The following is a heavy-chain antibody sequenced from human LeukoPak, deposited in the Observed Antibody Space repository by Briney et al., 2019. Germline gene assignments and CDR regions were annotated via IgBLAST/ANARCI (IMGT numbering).Heavy chain of an antibody. Sequence: ASVKVSCKASGGTFSSYAISWVRQAPGQGLELKGGIIPIFGTANYAQKFQGRVTITTDESTSTAYMELSSLRSEDTAVYYCARGPIMDPNYFDYWGQGTLVTVSS. CDR1: GGTFSSYA. CDR3: ARGPIMDPNYFDY. V-gene: IGHV1-69*05. D-gene: IGHD2-8*01. CDR2: IIPIFGTA. J-gene: IGHJ4*02.